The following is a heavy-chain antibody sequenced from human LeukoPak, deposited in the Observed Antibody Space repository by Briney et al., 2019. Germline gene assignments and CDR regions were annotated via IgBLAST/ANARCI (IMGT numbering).Heavy chain of an antibody. D-gene: IGHD4-11*01. CDR1: GGSISSGNFY. Sequence: PSETLSLTCSVSGGSISSGNFYWGWVRQPPGKGLEWIVSIHHSGRTFYNPSLESRVAISLDTSKNQFSLKLSSVTAADTAVYYCARGRRMKHNYVLRTGFDPWGQGTLVTVSS. V-gene: IGHV4-39*07. J-gene: IGHJ5*02. CDR3: ARGRRMKHNYVLRTGFDP. CDR2: IHHSGRT.